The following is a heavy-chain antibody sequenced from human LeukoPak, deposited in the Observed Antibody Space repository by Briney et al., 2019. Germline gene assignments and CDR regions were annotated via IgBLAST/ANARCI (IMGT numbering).Heavy chain of an antibody. CDR3: ARVREAETNPCPAH. CDR1: GGSISSYY. J-gene: IGHJ4*02. D-gene: IGHD1-14*01. CDR2: IYTSGST. V-gene: IGHV4-4*07. Sequence: SETLSLTCTVSGGSISSYYWSWIRQPAGKGLEWIGRIYTSGSTNYNPSLKSRVTMSVDTSKNQFSLKLSSVTAADTAVYYCARVREAETNPCPAHWGQGTLVTVSS.